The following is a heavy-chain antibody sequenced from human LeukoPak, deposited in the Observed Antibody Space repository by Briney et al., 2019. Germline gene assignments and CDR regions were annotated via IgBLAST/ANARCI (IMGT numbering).Heavy chain of an antibody. Sequence: SETLSLTCTVSGGSISSHHWSWIRQPPGKGLEWIGYIYYSGSTNYNPSLKSRVTISVDTSKSQFSLKLSSVTAADTAMYYCARFIAVAGVGYFDYGGQGTLVTVSS. CDR3: ARFIAVAGVGYFDY. D-gene: IGHD6-19*01. CDR2: IYYSGST. J-gene: IGHJ4*02. V-gene: IGHV4-59*11. CDR1: GGSISSHH.